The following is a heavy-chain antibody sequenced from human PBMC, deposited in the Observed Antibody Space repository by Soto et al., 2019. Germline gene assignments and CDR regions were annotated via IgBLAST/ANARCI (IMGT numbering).Heavy chain of an antibody. CDR2: IYHSGST. CDR3: AGGIAARPLGY. V-gene: IGHV4-30-2*01. J-gene: IGHJ4*02. D-gene: IGHD6-6*01. CDR1: GGSISSGGYS. Sequence: PSETLSLTCAVSGGSISSGGYSGSWIRQPPGKGLEWIGYIYHSGSTYYNPSLKSRVTISVDRSKNQFSLKLSSVTAADTAVYYCAGGIAARPLGYWGQGTLVTVSS.